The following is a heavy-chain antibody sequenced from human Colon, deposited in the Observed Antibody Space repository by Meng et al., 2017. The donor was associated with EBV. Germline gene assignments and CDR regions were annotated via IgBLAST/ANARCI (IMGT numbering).Heavy chain of an antibody. V-gene: IGHV4-39*07. CDR1: GDSITTNGYY. CDR3: ARERGGVTRDFDS. CDR2: IFYSGNT. Sequence: LYLAEAGPGLLKPSEPPSLTCSVSGDSITTNGYYLGWIRQSPGKGLEWIGSIFYSGNTYFNPSLKTRVTISVDTSKNQFSLKLSSVTAADTAIYYCARERGGVTRDFDSWGQGVLVTVSS. D-gene: IGHD3-16*01. J-gene: IGHJ4*02.